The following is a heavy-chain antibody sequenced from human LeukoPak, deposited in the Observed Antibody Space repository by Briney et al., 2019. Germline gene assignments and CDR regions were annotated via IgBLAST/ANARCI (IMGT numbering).Heavy chain of an antibody. CDR1: GYTFTNYD. Sequence: ASVKVSCTASGYTFTNYDINWVRQAPGQGLEWMGWMNPNSGNTGYAQKFQGRVTMISNTSTSTAYMELSSLRSEDTAVYYCARDGETGYYSGRYNWFDPWGQGTLVTVSS. V-gene: IGHV1-8*01. CDR2: MNPNSGNT. D-gene: IGHD3-22*01. J-gene: IGHJ5*02. CDR3: ARDGETGYYSGRYNWFDP.